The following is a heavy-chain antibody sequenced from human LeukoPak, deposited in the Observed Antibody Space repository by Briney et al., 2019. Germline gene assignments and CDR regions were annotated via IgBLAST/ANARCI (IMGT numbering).Heavy chain of an antibody. CDR1: GYTFTGYY. CDR2: INPNSGGT. CDR3: AKTPPVSPYYFDY. D-gene: IGHD3-16*01. J-gene: IGHJ4*02. Sequence: EASVKVSCKASGYTFTGYYMHWVRQAPGQGREWMGWINPNSGGTNYAQKFQGRVTMTRDTSINTAYMELSRLRSDDTAVYYCAKTPPVSPYYFDYWGQGTLVTVSS. V-gene: IGHV1-2*02.